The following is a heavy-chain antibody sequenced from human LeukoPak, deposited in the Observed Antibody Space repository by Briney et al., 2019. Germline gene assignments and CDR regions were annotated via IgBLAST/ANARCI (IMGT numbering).Heavy chain of an antibody. CDR3: ARARDCSSTSCYGVGDF. J-gene: IGHJ4*02. V-gene: IGHV3-21*01. CDR1: GFTFSINS. D-gene: IGHD2-2*01. Sequence: GGSQSLLCAASGFTFSINSMNWARQAPGEGLEWVSSISTTSDYKHYADSGKGRFTISRDNAKNSLYLQMNSLRAEDTAVYYCARARDCSSTSCYGVGDFWGQGTLVTVSS. CDR2: ISTTSDYK.